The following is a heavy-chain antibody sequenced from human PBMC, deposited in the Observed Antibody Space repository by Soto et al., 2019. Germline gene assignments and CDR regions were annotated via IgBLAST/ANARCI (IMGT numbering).Heavy chain of an antibody. CDR2: LVVGSGNA. D-gene: IGHD3-3*01. CDR3: AAVPVLRFLKWLPAYFDY. CDR1: GLMFTSSA. Sequence: SVKVSCKTSGLMFTSSAVQWVRQARGQRLEWIGWLVVGSGNAHYAQHFQERVTLTRDMSTGTAYMELSSLRSEDTAVYYCAAVPVLRFLKWLPAYFDYWGQGTLVTVSS. V-gene: IGHV1-58*01. J-gene: IGHJ4*02.